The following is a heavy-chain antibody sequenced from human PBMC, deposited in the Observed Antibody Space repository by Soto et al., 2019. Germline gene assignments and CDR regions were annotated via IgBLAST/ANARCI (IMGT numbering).Heavy chain of an antibody. D-gene: IGHD3-9*01. J-gene: IGHJ3*02. V-gene: IGHV3-23*01. CDR1: GFTFSSYA. CDR2: ISGSGGST. Sequence: GGSLRLSCAASGFTFSSYAMSWVRQAPGKGLEWVSAISGSGGSTYYADSVKGRFTISRDNSKNTLYLQMNSLRAEDTAVYYCAKDLVDYDILTGYHDAFDIWGQGTMVNVSS. CDR3: AKDLVDYDILTGYHDAFDI.